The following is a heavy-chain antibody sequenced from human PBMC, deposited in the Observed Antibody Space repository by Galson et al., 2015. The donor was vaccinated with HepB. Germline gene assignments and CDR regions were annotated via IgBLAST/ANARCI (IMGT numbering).Heavy chain of an antibody. Sequence: QSGAEVKKPGESLRISCKASGYSFISYSMHWVRQAPGQGLEWMGWINTGNGNTKYSQKFQGRVTITRDSSASSAYMELSSLRSEDTAVYYCARGPQLADPDFDYWGQGTLVTVS. D-gene: IGHD1-1*01. J-gene: IGHJ4*02. CDR1: GYSFISYS. CDR3: ARGPQLADPDFDY. CDR2: INTGNGNT. V-gene: IGHV1-3*04.